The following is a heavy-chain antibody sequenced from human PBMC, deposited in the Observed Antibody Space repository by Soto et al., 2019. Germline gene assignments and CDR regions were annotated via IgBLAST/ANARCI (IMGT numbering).Heavy chain of an antibody. CDR1: GFTFSSYA. J-gene: IGHJ4*02. CDR3: ARDSSEYFDWLGYFDY. Sequence: QVQLVESGGGVVQHGRSLRLSCAASGFTFSSYAMHWVRQAPGKGLEWVAVISYDGSNKYYADSVKGRFTISRDNSKNTLYLQMNSLRAEDTAVYYCARDSSEYFDWLGYFDYWGQGTLVTVSS. D-gene: IGHD3-9*01. V-gene: IGHV3-30-3*01. CDR2: ISYDGSNK.